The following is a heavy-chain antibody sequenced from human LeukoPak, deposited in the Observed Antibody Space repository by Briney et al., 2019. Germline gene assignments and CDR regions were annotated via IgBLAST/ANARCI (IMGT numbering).Heavy chain of an antibody. CDR1: GFTVSSNY. CDR2: IYSGGST. CDR3: AKAVSHSYFDF. V-gene: IGHV3-53*01. Sequence: GGSLRLSCAASGFTVSSNYMSWVRQAPGKGLEWVSVIYSGGSTYYADSVKGRFTISRDSSKNTLYLQMNGLRAEDTALYFCAKAVSHSYFDFWGQGTLVTVSS. J-gene: IGHJ4*02. D-gene: IGHD6-19*01.